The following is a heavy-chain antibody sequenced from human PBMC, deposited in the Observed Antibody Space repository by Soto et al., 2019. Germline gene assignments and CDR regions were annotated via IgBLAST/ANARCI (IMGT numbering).Heavy chain of an antibody. Sequence: GGSLRLSCAASGFTFNTAWMNWVRQAPGKGLEWVGRIKSKSDGETTDYAAPVKGRFTISRDDSKNTLYLQINSLKTEDTAVYYCTKLPVYCSLTACPKWYFDDWGQGTLVTVSS. D-gene: IGHD2-15*01. CDR2: IKSKSDGETT. V-gene: IGHV3-15*07. J-gene: IGHJ4*02. CDR3: TKLPVYCSLTACPKWYFDD. CDR1: GFTFNTAW.